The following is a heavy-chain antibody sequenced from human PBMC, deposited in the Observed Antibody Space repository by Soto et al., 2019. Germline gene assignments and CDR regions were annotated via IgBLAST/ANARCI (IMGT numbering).Heavy chain of an antibody. J-gene: IGHJ6*01. V-gene: IGHV3-30-3*01. CDR2: TSYDGSNQ. CDR1: GFTFKNYA. D-gene: IGHD1-1*01. CDR3: ARPQTTGTTSLYYGMDV. Sequence: GGSLRLTGSASGFTFKNYALHWVRQAPGKGLEWVAVTSYDGSNQFYADSVKGRVTISRDISKNTLYLHMKSLRTEDTAVYYCARPQTTGTTSLYYGMDVWGQGTTVTVSS.